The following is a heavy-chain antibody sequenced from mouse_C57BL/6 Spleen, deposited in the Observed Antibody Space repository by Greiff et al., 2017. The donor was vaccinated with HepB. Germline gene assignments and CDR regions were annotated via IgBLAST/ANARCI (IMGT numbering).Heavy chain of an antibody. V-gene: IGHV1-81*01. D-gene: IGHD2-13*01. CDR1: GYTFTSYG. J-gene: IGHJ4*01. CDR2: IYPRSGNT. Sequence: QVQLQQSGAELARPGASVKLSCKASGYTFTSYGISWVKQRTGQGLEWIGEIYPRSGNTFYNEKFKGKATLTADKSSSTAYMELRSLTSEDSAVYFCAREVNHYYAMDYWGQGTSVTVSS. CDR3: AREVNHYYAMDY.